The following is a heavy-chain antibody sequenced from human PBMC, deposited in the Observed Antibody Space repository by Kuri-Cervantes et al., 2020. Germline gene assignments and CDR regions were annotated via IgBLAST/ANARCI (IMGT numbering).Heavy chain of an antibody. CDR2: IYWNDDK. D-gene: IGHD3-22*01. V-gene: IGHV2-5*01. CDR3: AHILYYDSSGYYYDGASFDY. J-gene: IGHJ4*02. CDR1: GFSLSSSGVG. Sequence: SGPTLVKPTQTLTLTCTFSGFSLSSSGVGVGWIRQPPGKALEWLAIIYWNDDKHYSPSLKNRLTITKDTSKNQVVLTMTNMDPVDTARYYCAHILYYDSSGYYYDGASFDYWGQGTLVTVSS.